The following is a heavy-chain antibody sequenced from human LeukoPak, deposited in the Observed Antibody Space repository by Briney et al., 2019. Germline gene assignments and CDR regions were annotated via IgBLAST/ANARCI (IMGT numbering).Heavy chain of an antibody. CDR1: GYTFTSNY. CDR3: ARGLGTYSVSGHYYSTLWFDP. CDR2: IYPRDGST. D-gene: IGHD3-10*01. J-gene: IGHJ5*02. V-gene: IGHV1-46*01. Sequence: ASVKVSCKASGYTFTSNYIHWVRQAPGQGLEWMGMIYPRDGSTSYAQKFQGRVTVTRDTSTSTVHMELSGLRSDDTAVYYCARGLGTYSVSGHYYSTLWFDPWGQGTLVTVSS.